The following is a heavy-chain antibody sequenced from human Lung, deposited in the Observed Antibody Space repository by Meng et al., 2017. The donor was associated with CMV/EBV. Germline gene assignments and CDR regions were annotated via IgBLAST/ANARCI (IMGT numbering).Heavy chain of an antibody. J-gene: IGHJ4*02. D-gene: IGHD4-17*01. Sequence: QRKLQQSGPGLVKPSETLSLTCTVSGGSISSSSYYWGWIRQPPGKGLEWIGSIYYSGSTYYNPSLKSRVTISVDTSKNQFSLKLSSVTAADTAVYYCARDTRRYGDFFDYWGQGTLVTVSS. CDR3: ARDTRRYGDFFDY. V-gene: IGHV4-39*07. CDR2: IYYSGST. CDR1: GGSISSSSYY.